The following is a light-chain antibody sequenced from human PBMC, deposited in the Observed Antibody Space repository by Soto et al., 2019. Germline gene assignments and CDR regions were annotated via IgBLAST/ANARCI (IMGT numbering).Light chain of an antibody. J-gene: IGKJ4*01. V-gene: IGKV3-20*01. CDR2: GAS. CDR1: QSVSDNY. CDR3: QQYGSSPLT. Sequence: EIVLTQSPGTLSLSPGERATLSCRASQSVSDNYLAWYQQRSGQAPRLVIYGASSRASAVPDRFSGSGSGADFTLTISRLEPEDLAVYYCQQYGSSPLTFGGGTKVESK.